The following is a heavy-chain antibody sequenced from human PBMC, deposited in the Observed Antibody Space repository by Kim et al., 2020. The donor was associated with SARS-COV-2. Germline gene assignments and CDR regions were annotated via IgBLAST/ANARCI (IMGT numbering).Heavy chain of an antibody. CDR3: AKLVDTAMVNDY. V-gene: IGHV3-9*01. D-gene: IGHD5-18*01. CDR2: ISWNSGSI. CDR1: GFTFDDYA. Sequence: GGSLRLSCAASGFTFDDYAMHWVRQAPGKGLEWVSGISWNSGSIGYADSVKGRFTISRDNAKNSLYLQMNSLRAEDTALYYCAKLVDTAMVNDYWGQGTLVTVSS. J-gene: IGHJ4*02.